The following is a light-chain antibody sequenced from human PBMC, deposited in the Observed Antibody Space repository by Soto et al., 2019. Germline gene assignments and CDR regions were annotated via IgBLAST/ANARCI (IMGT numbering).Light chain of an antibody. CDR3: QQSYSSWAT. CDR1: QNINTY. Sequence: DIQMTQSPSSLSASVGDRVTITCRASQNINTYLNWYQLKPGKVPKLLIYGASTLNTGVPSRFSGSGSGTDFTLTISSLQPEDSESYCCQQSYSSWATFGGGTKVEIQ. J-gene: IGKJ4*01. V-gene: IGKV1-39*01. CDR2: GAS.